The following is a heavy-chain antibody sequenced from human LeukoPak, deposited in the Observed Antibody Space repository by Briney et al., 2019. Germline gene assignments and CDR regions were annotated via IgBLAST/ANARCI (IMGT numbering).Heavy chain of an antibody. CDR2: INPQSGGT. J-gene: IGHJ4*02. CDR3: ARVHITTY. Sequence: ASVKVSYKASGYTFSGYYIHLVRQAPGQRHEWMGQINPQSGGTNYAQKFQGRVTMPRTTSISTASMELSRPRYDVTAVYYCARVHITTYWGQGTLVTVSS. D-gene: IGHD3-22*01. CDR1: GYTFSGYY. V-gene: IGHV1-2*06.